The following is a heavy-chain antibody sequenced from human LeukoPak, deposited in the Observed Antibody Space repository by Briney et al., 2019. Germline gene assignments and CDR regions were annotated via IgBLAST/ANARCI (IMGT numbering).Heavy chain of an antibody. V-gene: IGHV3-23*01. CDR3: AKDSSGMLYDSSGYFDY. Sequence: GGSLRLSCAASGFMFSSYAMNWVRRAPGKGLEWVSGISGSGDSTYYADSVRGRFTISRDNSKNTLDLQMKSLRAEDTAVYYCAKDSSGMLYDSSGYFDYWGQGTLVTVSS. CDR2: ISGSGDST. J-gene: IGHJ4*02. CDR1: GFMFSSYA. D-gene: IGHD3-22*01.